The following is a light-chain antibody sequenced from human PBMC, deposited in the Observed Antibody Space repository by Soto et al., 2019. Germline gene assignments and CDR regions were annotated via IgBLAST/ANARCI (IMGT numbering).Light chain of an antibody. CDR1: QSISTK. J-gene: IGKJ1*01. V-gene: IGKV3-15*01. CDR2: GAS. Sequence: EIVMTQSPATLSKSPGESAPFSCRASQSISTKLAWYQQRPGQAPRLLMYGASTGATGIPARFSGSGSGTEFTLTISSLLSEDFEVYYCQQYSDWVWTFGQGTKVDIK. CDR3: QQYSDWVWT.